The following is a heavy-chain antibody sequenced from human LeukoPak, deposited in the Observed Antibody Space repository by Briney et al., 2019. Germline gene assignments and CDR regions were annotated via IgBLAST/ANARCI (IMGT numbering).Heavy chain of an antibody. CDR3: ARRGDY. CDR2: IYTSGST. V-gene: IGHV4-4*07. CDR1: GGSISSYY. J-gene: IGHJ4*02. Sequence: NTSETLSLTCTVSGGSISSYYWSWIRQPAGKGLEWIGRIYTSGSTNYNPSLKSRVTISLDTSKNQFSLKLNSVTAADTAVYYCARRGDYWGQGTLVTVSS.